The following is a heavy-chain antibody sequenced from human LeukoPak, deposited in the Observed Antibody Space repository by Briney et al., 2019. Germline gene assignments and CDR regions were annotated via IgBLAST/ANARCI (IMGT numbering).Heavy chain of an antibody. CDR3: ARAATVWGHCSSTSCWGDNWFDP. D-gene: IGHD2-2*01. CDR1: GYTFTSYY. Sequence: ASVKVSCKASGYTFTSYYMHWVRQAPGQGLEWMGIINPSGGSTSYAQKFQGRVTMTRDTSTSTVYMELSSLRSEDTAVYYCARAATVWGHCSSTSCWGDNWFDPWGQGTLVTVSS. CDR2: INPSGGST. V-gene: IGHV1-46*01. J-gene: IGHJ5*02.